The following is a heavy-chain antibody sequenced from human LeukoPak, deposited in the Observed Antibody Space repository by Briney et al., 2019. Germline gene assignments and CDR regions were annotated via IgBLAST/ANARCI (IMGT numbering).Heavy chain of an antibody. CDR2: IYHSGST. V-gene: IGHV4-30-2*01. J-gene: IGHJ4*02. D-gene: IGHD6-13*01. CDR1: GGSISSGGYY. Sequence: SETLSLTCTVSGGSISSGGYYWSWIRQPPGKGLEWIGYIYHSGSTYYNPSLKSRVTISVDRSKNQFSLKLSSVTAADTAVYYCARGIAAAGDFDYWGQGTLVTVSS. CDR3: ARGIAAAGDFDY.